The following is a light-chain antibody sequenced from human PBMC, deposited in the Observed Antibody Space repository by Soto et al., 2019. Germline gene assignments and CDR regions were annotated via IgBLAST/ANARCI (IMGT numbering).Light chain of an antibody. CDR1: QSVSSSY. V-gene: IGKV3-20*01. Sequence: VLTQSPGTLSLSPGERATLSCRASQSVSSSYIAWYQQRPGQTPSLLIYGASTRATGIPDRFSGSGSGTDFTLTISRLEPEDFAAYYCQQYGSSPRTFGQGTKVDI. J-gene: IGKJ1*01. CDR3: QQYGSSPRT. CDR2: GAS.